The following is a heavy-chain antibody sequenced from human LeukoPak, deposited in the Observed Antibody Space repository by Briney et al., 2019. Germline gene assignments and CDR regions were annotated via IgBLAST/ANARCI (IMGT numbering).Heavy chain of an antibody. D-gene: IGHD4-17*01. CDR1: GFTFSSYE. Sequence: AGGSLRLSCAASGFTFSSYEMNWVRQAPGKGPEWVSYISSSGATIYYADSVKGRFTISRDNARNSLYLQMNSLRAEDTAVYYCARSLHDYGDYVLNWFDPWGQGTLVTVSS. V-gene: IGHV3-48*03. J-gene: IGHJ5*02. CDR3: ARSLHDYGDYVLNWFDP. CDR2: ISSSGATI.